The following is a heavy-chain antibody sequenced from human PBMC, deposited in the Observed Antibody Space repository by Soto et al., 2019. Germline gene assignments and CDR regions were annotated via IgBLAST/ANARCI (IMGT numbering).Heavy chain of an antibody. CDR2: LSYDGSKE. Sequence: PGGSLRLSCAASGFTFSSFGMHWVRQAPGKGLEWVALLSYDGSKEYYADSVKGRFSVSRDNSKNTLYLQMNSLRVEDTAVYFCAKRLLRGTTLSVLDYWGRGXLVTVYS. CDR1: GFTFSSFG. J-gene: IGHJ4*02. V-gene: IGHV3-30*18. CDR3: AKRLLRGTTLSVLDY. D-gene: IGHD4-17*01.